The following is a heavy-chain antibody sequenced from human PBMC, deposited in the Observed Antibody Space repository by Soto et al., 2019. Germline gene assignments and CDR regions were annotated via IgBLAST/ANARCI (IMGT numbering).Heavy chain of an antibody. CDR2: ISYDGSNK. D-gene: IGHD5-18*01. Sequence: GGSLRLSCAASGFTFSSYAMHWVRRAPGKGLEWVAVISYDGSNKYYADSVKGRFTISRDSSKNTLYLQMNSLRAEDTAVYYCARDPLWGTAMVLWYFDLWGRGTLVTVSS. J-gene: IGHJ2*01. CDR1: GFTFSSYA. CDR3: ARDPLWGTAMVLWYFDL. V-gene: IGHV3-30-3*01.